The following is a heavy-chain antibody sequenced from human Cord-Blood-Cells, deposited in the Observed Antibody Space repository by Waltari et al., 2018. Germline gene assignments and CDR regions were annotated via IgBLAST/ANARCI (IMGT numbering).Heavy chain of an antibody. J-gene: IGHJ4*02. CDR1: GGTFSSYA. V-gene: IGHV1-69*01. CDR2: ISPFFGKA. CDR3: ARDQGGYYYGSGSGTFDY. Sequence: QVQLVQSGAEVKKPGSSVKVSCKASGGTFSSYAISWVRQAPGQGLEWMGGISPFFGKANYAKKFQGRVTITADESTSTAYMELSSLRSEDTAVYYCARDQGGYYYGSGSGTFDYWGQGTLVTVSS. D-gene: IGHD3-10*01.